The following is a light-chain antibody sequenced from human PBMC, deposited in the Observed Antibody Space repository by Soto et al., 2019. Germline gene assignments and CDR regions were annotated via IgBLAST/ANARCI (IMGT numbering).Light chain of an antibody. J-gene: IGKJ5*01. CDR1: QSVSSN. Sequence: EIVLTQSPPTLSVSPGERATLSCRVSQSVSSNLAWYQQKPGQAPRLLIYGASTRATGIPARFSGSGSGTEFTLTISSLQSEDFAVYYCQQYNNWPPITFGQGTRLEIK. V-gene: IGKV3-15*01. CDR3: QQYNNWPPIT. CDR2: GAS.